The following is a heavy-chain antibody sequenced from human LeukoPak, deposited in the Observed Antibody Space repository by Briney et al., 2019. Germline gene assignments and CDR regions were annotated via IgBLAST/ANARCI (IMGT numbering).Heavy chain of an antibody. D-gene: IGHD6-13*01. CDR1: GYSISSGYY. V-gene: IGHV4-38-2*02. CDR2: IYHSGST. Sequence: SETLSLTCAVSGYSISSGYYWGWIRQPPGKGLEWIGSIYHSGSTYYNPSLESRVTISVDTSKNQFSLKLSSVTAADTAVYYCARDLTQQLVPRGWFDPWGQGTLVTVSS. CDR3: ARDLTQQLVPRGWFDP. J-gene: IGHJ5*02.